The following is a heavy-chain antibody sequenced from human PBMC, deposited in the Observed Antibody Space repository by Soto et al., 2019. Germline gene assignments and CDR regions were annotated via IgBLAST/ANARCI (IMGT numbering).Heavy chain of an antibody. CDR3: VHWSTGNYGTIFFDY. J-gene: IGHJ4*02. CDR2: IYWDDDK. CDR1: GFSLSSSAVGVG. V-gene: IGHV2-5*02. D-gene: IGHD3-9*01. Sequence: VSGPTLVTPTQTLTLTCTFSGFSLSSSAVGVGVGWIRQPPGKALEWLALIYWDDDKRYSPSLKSRLTITKDTSQNQVVLTMTNMDAVDTATYYCVHWSTGNYGTIFFDYWGLGTLVTVS.